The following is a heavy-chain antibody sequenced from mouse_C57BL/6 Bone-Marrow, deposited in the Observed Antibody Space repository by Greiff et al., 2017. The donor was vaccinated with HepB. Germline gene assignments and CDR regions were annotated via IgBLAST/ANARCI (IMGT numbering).Heavy chain of an antibody. CDR1: GISITTGNYR. Sequence: EVKLQQSGPGLVKPSQTVFLTCTVTGISITTGNYRWSWIRQFPGNKLEWIGYIYYSGTITYNPSLTSRTTITRDTPKNQFFLEMNSLTAEDTATYYCARVDGYYFDYWGQGTTLTVSS. CDR3: ARVDGYYFDY. CDR2: IYYSGTI. J-gene: IGHJ2*01. D-gene: IGHD1-1*01. V-gene: IGHV3-5*01.